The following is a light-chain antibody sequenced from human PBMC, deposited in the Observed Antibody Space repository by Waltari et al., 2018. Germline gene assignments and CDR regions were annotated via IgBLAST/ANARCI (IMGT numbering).Light chain of an antibody. J-gene: IGKJ5*01. CDR2: DAY. Sequence: IVLTQSPGTLSLSPGERATLSCRASQNVFSELAWYQQKPGQAPRLLIYDAYNRATGTPARFSGSGSGTDFALTISGLEPEDFAVYYCQQRRDWPLTFGQGTRLEIK. CDR1: QNVFSE. CDR3: QQRRDWPLT. V-gene: IGKV3-11*01.